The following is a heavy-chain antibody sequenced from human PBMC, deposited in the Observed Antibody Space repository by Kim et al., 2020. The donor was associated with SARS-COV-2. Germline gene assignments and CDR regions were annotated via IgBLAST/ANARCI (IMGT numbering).Heavy chain of an antibody. V-gene: IGHV2-70*11. CDR1: GFSLSTSGMC. D-gene: IGHD4-17*01. CDR3: ARIFGKLDYDDYENRNYYHYYGMDV. J-gene: IGHJ6*02. Sequence: SGPTLVKPTQTLTLTCTFSGFSLSTSGMCVSWIRQPPGKALEWLARIDWDDDKYYSTSLKTRLTISKDTSKNQVVLTMTNMDPVDTATSYCARIFGKLDYDDYENRNYYHYYGMDVWGQGTTVTV. CDR2: IDWDDDK.